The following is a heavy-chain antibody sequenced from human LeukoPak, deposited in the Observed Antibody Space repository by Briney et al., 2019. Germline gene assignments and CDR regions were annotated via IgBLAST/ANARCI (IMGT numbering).Heavy chain of an antibody. CDR3: ARNWFDP. Sequence: SETLSLTCTVSGGSSNNYYWTWIRQPPGKGLEWIGYIYSSGSTNYNPSLKSRVTISVDTSKNQFSLKLSSVTAADTAVYYCARNWFDPWGQGTLVTVSS. CDR2: IYSSGST. CDR1: GGSSNNYY. V-gene: IGHV4-59*12. J-gene: IGHJ5*02.